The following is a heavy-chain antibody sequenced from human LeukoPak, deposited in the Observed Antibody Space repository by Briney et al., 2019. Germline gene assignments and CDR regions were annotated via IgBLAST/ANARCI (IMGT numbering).Heavy chain of an antibody. J-gene: IGHJ4*02. CDR2: IIPIFGTA. CDR1: GGTFSSYA. D-gene: IGHD5-24*01. V-gene: IGHV1-69*13. CDR3: AREGDGSNYGAYYFDY. Sequence: ASVKVSCKASGGTFSSYAISWVRQAPGQGLEWMGGIIPIFGTANYAQKFQGRVTITADESTSTAYMELSSLRSEDTAVYYCAREGDGSNYGAYYFDYWRQGTLVTDSS.